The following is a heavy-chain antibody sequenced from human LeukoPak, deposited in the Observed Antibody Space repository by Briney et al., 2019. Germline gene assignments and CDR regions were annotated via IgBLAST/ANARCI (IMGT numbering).Heavy chain of an antibody. CDR1: GGSISDYY. CDR3: AKALLTTLTDFDS. J-gene: IGHJ4*02. V-gene: IGHV4-59*01. CDR2: IFGSGSS. D-gene: IGHD4-17*01. Sequence: SETLSLACTVSGGSISDYYWSWIRQPPGKGLEWIGWIFGSGSSNYNPSLKSRLTISVDTSKNQFSLKLTSATAADTAVYYCAKALLTTLTDFDSWGQGTLVTVSS.